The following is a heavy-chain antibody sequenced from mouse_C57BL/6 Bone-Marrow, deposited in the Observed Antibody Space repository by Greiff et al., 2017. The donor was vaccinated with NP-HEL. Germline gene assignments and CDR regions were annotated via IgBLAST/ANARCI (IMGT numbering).Heavy chain of an antibody. J-gene: IGHJ3*01. CDR1: GFSFNTYA. D-gene: IGHD3-2*02. CDR3: VRHGRLTYSSGYAY. V-gene: IGHV10-1*01. CDR2: IRSKSNNYAT. Sequence: EVQLMESGGGLVQPKGSLKLSCAASGFSFNTYAMNWVRQAPGKGLEWVARIRSKSNNYATYYADSVKDSLTISRDDSETMLYLQMNNWKTEDAAMYYCVRHGRLTYSSGYAYWGQGTLVTVSA.